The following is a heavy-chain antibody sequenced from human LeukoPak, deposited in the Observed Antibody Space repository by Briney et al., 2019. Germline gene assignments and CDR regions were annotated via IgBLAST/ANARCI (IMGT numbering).Heavy chain of an antibody. D-gene: IGHD5-12*01. J-gene: IGHJ3*02. Sequence: SETLSLTCTASGGSISSYYWSWIRQPPGKGLEWIGYIYYSGSTNYNPSLKSRVTISVDTSKNQFSLKLSSVTAADTAVYYCARVGPRYYDYADAFDIWGQGTMVTVSS. CDR1: GGSISSYY. CDR3: ARVGPRYYDYADAFDI. CDR2: IYYSGST. V-gene: IGHV4-59*01.